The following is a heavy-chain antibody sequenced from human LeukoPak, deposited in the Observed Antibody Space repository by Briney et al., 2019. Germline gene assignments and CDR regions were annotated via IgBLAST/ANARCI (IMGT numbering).Heavy chain of an antibody. CDR1: GCIFTNYA. J-gene: IGHJ3*01. CDR3: ARDQDVMVRGDV. CDR2: IKTSTGNP. Sequence: ASVKVSCKASGCIFTNYAMNWARQAPGQGLEWMGYIKTSTGNPTYAQGFTGRFVFSLDTSVSTAYLQINSLKTEDTAVYYCARDQDVMVRGDVWGQGTMVTVSS. V-gene: IGHV7-4-1*02. D-gene: IGHD3-10*01.